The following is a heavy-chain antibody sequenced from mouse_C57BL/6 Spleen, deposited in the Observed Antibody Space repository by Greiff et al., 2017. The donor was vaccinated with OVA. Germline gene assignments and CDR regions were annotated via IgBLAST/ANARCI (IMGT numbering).Heavy chain of an antibody. CDR3: ARYDGIIYALDY. V-gene: IGHV1-82*01. D-gene: IGHD2-3*01. CDR2: MFPGDGDT. Sequence: VPLQQSGPEPVKPGASVKTSLKASGYAFRSSWLNWVKQRPGKGHEGSGRMFPGDGDTNYNGKFKGKATLTADKSSSTAYMQLSSLTSEDSAVYFCARYDGIIYALDYWGQGTSVTVSA. J-gene: IGHJ4*01. CDR1: GYAFRSSW.